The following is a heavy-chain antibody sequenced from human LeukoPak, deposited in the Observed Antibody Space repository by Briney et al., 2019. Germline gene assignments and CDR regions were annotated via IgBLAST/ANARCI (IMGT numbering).Heavy chain of an antibody. CDR1: GGSISSYY. Sequence: SETLSLTCTVSGGSISSYYWSWIRQPPGKGLDWIGYIYYSGSTNYNPSLKSRVTISVDTSKNQFSLKLSSVTAADTAVYYCARNLAVAGTWYFDLWGRGTLVTVSS. CDR3: ARNLAVAGTWYFDL. J-gene: IGHJ2*01. D-gene: IGHD6-19*01. CDR2: IYYSGST. V-gene: IGHV4-59*01.